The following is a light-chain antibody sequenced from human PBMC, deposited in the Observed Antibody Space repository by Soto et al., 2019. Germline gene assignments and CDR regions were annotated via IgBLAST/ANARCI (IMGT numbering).Light chain of an antibody. CDR3: MCYAGGNNWV. CDR2: DVT. J-gene: IGLJ3*02. CDR1: SSDVGTHGY. Sequence: QSVLTQPPSASGSPGQSVTISCTGTSSDVGTHGYVSWYQQHAGKAPKLMIYDVTKRPSRVPDRFSGSKSANTASLTVSGLQAEDEADYYCMCYAGGNNWVFGGGTQLTVL. V-gene: IGLV2-8*01.